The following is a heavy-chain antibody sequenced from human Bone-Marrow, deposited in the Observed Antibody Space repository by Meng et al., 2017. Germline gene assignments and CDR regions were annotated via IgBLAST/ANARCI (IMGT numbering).Heavy chain of an antibody. CDR2: INPKSGDT. CDR3: ARDEDISAAGKLFGDY. CDR1: GYTLTDYF. J-gene: IGHJ4*02. D-gene: IGHD6-13*01. Sequence: ASVKVSCKPSGYTLTDYFIHWIQQAPGQGLEWMGRINPKSGDTHYAQRFQGRVTMTGDTSISTAYMELSGLRSDDTAMYYCARDEDISAAGKLFGDYWGQGTLVTVSS. V-gene: IGHV1-2*06.